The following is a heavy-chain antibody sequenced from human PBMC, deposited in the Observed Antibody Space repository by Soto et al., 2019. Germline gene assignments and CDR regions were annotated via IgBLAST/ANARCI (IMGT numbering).Heavy chain of an antibody. CDR1: GYNFATFW. CDR2: IYARDSDT. CDR3: ARTDNPRFHFDY. Sequence: GESLKISCKVSGYNFATFWIGWVRQIPGKGLECVGIIYARDSDTRYSPSFQGQVTISADKSTSTAYLQWSSLKASDTAIYYCARTDNPRFHFDYSSQRTXVTVSS. D-gene: IGHD1-1*01. J-gene: IGHJ4*01. V-gene: IGHV5-51*01.